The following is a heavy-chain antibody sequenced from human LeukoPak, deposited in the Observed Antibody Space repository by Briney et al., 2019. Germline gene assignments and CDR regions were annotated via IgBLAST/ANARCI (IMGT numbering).Heavy chain of an antibody. CDR3: AKRDGYDGHYYYGMDV. V-gene: IGHV1-69*13. CDR1: GGTFSSYA. Sequence: ASVKVSCKASGGTFSSYAISWVRQAPGQELEWMGGIIPIFGTANYAQKFQGRVTITADESTSTAYMELSSLRSEDTAVYYCAKRDGYDGHYYYGMDVWGQGTTVTVSS. J-gene: IGHJ6*02. D-gene: IGHD5-24*01. CDR2: IIPIFGTA.